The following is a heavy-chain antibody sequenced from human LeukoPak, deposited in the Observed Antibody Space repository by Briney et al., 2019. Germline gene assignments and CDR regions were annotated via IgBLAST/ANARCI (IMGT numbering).Heavy chain of an antibody. CDR2: INHSGST. J-gene: IGHJ4*02. CDR3: ARVRILGYGDYRYTTTNFDY. CDR1: GGSFSGYY. V-gene: IGHV4-34*01. D-gene: IGHD4-17*01. Sequence: SETLSLTCAVYGGSFSGYYWSWIRQPPGKGLEWIGEINHSGSTNYNPSLKSRVTISVDTSKNQFSLKLSSVTAADTAVYYCARVRILGYGDYRYTTTNFDYWGQGTLVTVSS.